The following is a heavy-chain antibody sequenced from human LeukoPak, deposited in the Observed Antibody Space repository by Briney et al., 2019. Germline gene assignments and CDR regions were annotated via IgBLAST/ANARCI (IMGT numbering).Heavy chain of an antibody. J-gene: IGHJ1*01. Sequence: GGSLRLSCAASGFTFSNYGMHWVRQAPGKGLDLVAVIWYDGSNKYYADSVKGRFTISRDISKNTVHLQMNSLRAEDTAVYYCARDLTVATIRTPLQHWGQGTLLTVSS. V-gene: IGHV3-33*01. CDR2: IWYDGSNK. CDR3: ARDLTVATIRTPLQH. D-gene: IGHD5-12*01. CDR1: GFTFSNYG.